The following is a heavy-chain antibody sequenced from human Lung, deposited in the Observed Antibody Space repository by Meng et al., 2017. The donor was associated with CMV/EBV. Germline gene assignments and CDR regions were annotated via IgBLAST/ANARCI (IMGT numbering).Heavy chain of an antibody. CDR3: ARSWDGLGY. Sequence: GGSLRLFCAASGFSFSGYALNWVRQAPGKGLEWVSSISSSSSYIYYADSVKGRFTVSRDNAKNSLFLQMNSLRADDTAVYFCARSWDGLGYWGQGTLVTVSS. CDR2: ISSSSSYI. J-gene: IGHJ4*02. V-gene: IGHV3-21*01. D-gene: IGHD1-26*01. CDR1: GFSFSGYA.